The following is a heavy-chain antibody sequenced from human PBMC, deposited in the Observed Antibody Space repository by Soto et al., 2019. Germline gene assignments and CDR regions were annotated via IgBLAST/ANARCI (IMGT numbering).Heavy chain of an antibody. D-gene: IGHD4-17*01. Sequence: GGSLRLSCAASGFPFNTYAMSWVRQAPAEGLEWVSGIGGGTGATYNADSVKGRFIISRDNSKNTLYLQMNNLRVEDTAVYYCAKNAMSTVTRRGQYFDSWGLGTLVTVSS. J-gene: IGHJ4*02. CDR1: GFPFNTYA. CDR3: AKNAMSTVTRRGQYFDS. V-gene: IGHV3-23*01. CDR2: IGGGTGAT.